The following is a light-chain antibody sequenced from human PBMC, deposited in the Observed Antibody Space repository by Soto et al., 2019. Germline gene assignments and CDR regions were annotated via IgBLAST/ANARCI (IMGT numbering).Light chain of an antibody. J-gene: IGKJ2*01. Sequence: EIVLTQSPGTLSLSPGERATLSCRASQSVSSSYLAWYQQKPGQAPRLLIYGASSRATGIPDRFSGSGSGTDFTLTIIRLEPEAFAVYYCQQYGSSAMYTFGQGTKLEIK. CDR3: QQYGSSAMYT. CDR1: QSVSSSY. CDR2: GAS. V-gene: IGKV3-20*01.